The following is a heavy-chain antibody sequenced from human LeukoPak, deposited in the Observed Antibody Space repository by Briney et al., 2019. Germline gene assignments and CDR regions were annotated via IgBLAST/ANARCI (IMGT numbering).Heavy chain of an antibody. CDR1: GFTFSSYW. CDR2: INQGGSDK. V-gene: IGHV3-7*01. D-gene: IGHD1-26*01. J-gene: IGHJ4*02. CDR3: VSESRSGSYSGY. Sequence: GGSLRLSCAASGFTFSSYWMSWVRQAPGKGLEWVANINQGGSDKHYVDSRFTISRDNANNSLYLQMNSLRAEDTAVYYCVSESRSGSYSGYWGQGTLVTVSS.